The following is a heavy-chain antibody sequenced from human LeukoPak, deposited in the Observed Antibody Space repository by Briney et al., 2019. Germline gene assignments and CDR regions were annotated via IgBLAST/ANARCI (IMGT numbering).Heavy chain of an antibody. CDR2: ISAYNGNT. D-gene: IGHD3-3*01. J-gene: IGHJ4*02. CDR3: ARSDTVITIFGVDAEDLDY. V-gene: IGHV1-18*01. CDR1: GYTFTSYG. Sequence: ASVKVSCKASGYTFTSYGISWVRQAPGQGLEWMGWISAYNGNTNYAQKLQGRGTMTTDTSTSTAYMELRSLRSDDTAVYYCARSDTVITIFGVDAEDLDYWGQGTLVTVSS.